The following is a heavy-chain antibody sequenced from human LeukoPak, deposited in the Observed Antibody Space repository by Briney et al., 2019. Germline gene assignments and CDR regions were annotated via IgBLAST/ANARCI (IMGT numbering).Heavy chain of an antibody. J-gene: IGHJ5*02. CDR1: GGSISSSSYY. D-gene: IGHD5-12*01. Sequence: SETLSHTCTVSGGSISSSSYYWGWIRQPPGKGLEWIGSIYYSGSTYYNPSLKSRVTISVDTSKNQFSLKLSSVTAADTAVYYCARRVATAYNWFDPWGQGTLVTVSS. V-gene: IGHV4-39*01. CDR3: ARRVATAYNWFDP. CDR2: IYYSGST.